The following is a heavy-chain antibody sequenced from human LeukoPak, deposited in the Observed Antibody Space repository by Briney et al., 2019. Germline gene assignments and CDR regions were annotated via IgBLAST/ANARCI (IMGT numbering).Heavy chain of an antibody. CDR2: ISSSSSYI. V-gene: IGHV3-21*01. Sequence: GGSLRLSCAASGFTFSSYSMNWVRQAPGKGLEWVSSISSSSSYIYYADSVKGRFTISRDNAKNSLYLQMNSLRAEDTAVYYCAREFYYDFWSGYYEEAFDIWGQGTMVTVSS. J-gene: IGHJ3*02. D-gene: IGHD3-3*01. CDR3: AREFYYDFWSGYYEEAFDI. CDR1: GFTFSSYS.